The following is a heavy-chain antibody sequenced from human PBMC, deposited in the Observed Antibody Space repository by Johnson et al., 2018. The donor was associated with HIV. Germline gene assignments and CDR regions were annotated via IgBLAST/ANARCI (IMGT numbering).Heavy chain of an antibody. J-gene: IGHJ3*02. CDR1: GFTFSTYG. CDR2: IRYDGSNK. Sequence: QVQLVESGGGVVQPGGSLRLSCAASGFTFSTYGMHWVRQAPGKGLEWVAFIRYDGSNKYYADSVKGRFTISRDNSKNTLYLQMNSLRAEDTAVYYCAREVHTETNGMDACDIWGQGTMVTVSS. CDR3: AREVHTETNGMDACDI. V-gene: IGHV3-30*02. D-gene: IGHD2-8*01.